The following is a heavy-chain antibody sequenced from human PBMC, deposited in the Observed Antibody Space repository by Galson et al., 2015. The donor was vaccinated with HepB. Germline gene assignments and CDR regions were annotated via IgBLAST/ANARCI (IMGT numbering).Heavy chain of an antibody. V-gene: IGHV5-51*01. J-gene: IGHJ4*02. CDR1: GYSFTNYW. CDR3: ARTYYYENGGFYRNFDY. D-gene: IGHD3-22*01. Sequence: QSGAEVKKPGESLKISCKGSGYSFTNYWIGWVRQMPGKGLEWMGIICPSDSDTRYSPSFQGQVTISADKSINTAYLQWSSLRASDTATYYCARTYYYENGGFYRNFDYWAQATLVTVSS. CDR2: ICPSDSDT.